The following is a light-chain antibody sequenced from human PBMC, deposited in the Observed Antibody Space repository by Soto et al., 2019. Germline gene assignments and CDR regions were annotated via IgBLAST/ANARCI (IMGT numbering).Light chain of an antibody. CDR3: QQHGTSPWT. CDR2: GAS. V-gene: IGKV3-20*01. CDR1: QSVGSTY. J-gene: IGKJ1*01. Sequence: EIMLTQSPGTLSLSPGERATLSCRASQSVGSTYLAWYQQKPGQAPRLLIYGASSRASGLPDMFSGSGSGTDFTLTISGLEPEEFALYYCQQHGTSPWTFGQGTKVEIK.